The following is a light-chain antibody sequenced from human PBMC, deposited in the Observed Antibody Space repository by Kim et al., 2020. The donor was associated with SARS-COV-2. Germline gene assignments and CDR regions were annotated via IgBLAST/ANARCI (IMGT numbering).Light chain of an antibody. CDR1: KLGDKY. CDR2: QDS. V-gene: IGLV3-1*01. CDR3: QAWDSSVV. J-gene: IGLJ2*01. Sequence: SYELTQPPSVSVSPGQTASMTCSGDKLGDKYACWYQQKPGQSPVLVIYQDSKRPSRIPERFSGSNPGNTATLTISGTQAMDEADYYCQAWDSSVVFGGGTQLTVL.